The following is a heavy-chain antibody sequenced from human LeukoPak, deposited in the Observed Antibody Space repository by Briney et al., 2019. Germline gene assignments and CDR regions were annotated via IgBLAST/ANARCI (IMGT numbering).Heavy chain of an antibody. V-gene: IGHV3-23*01. CDR3: GFEYSSSSVYFDY. D-gene: IGHD6-6*01. CDR2: ISGSGGST. J-gene: IGHJ4*02. CDR1: GFTFSSHA. Sequence: PGGSLRLSCAASGFTFSSHAMSWVRQAPGKGLEWVSVISGSGGSTYYADSVKGRFTISRDNSKNTLYLQMNSLRAEDTAVYYCGFEYSSSSVYFDYWGQGTLVTVSS.